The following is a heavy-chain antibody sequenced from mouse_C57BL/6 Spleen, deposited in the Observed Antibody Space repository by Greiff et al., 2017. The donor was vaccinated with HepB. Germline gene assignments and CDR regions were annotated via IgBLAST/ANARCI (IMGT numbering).Heavy chain of an antibody. D-gene: IGHD1-1*01. CDR1: GFNIKDDY. J-gene: IGHJ2*01. CDR3: TTTYYGSSHYFDY. V-gene: IGHV14-4*01. CDR2: IDPENGDT. Sequence: EVKLMESGAELVRPGASVKLSCTASGFNIKDDYMHWVKQRPEQGLEWIGWIDPENGDTEYASKFQGKATITADTSSNTAYLQLSSLTSEDTAVYYCTTTYYGSSHYFDYWGQGTTLTVSS.